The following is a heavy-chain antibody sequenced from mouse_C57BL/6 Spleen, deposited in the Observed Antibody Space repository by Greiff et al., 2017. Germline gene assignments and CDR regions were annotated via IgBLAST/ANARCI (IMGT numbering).Heavy chain of an antibody. CDR1: GYSITSGYY. CDR3: ARDDGYFLFDY. CDR2: ISYDGSN. J-gene: IGHJ2*01. Sequence: EVKLMESGPGLVKPSQSLSLTCSVTGYSITSGYYWNWIRQFPGNKLEWMGYISYDGSNNYNPSLKNRISITRDPSKNQFFLKLNSVTTEDTATYYCARDDGYFLFDYWGQGTTLTVSS. V-gene: IGHV3-6*01. D-gene: IGHD2-3*01.